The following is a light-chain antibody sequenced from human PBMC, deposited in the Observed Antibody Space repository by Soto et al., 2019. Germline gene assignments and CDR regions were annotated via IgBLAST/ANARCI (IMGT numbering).Light chain of an antibody. Sequence: PGDRATLSCWASQRVGNYLAWYQHKVGQAPRLLIYDASSRATGIPARFSGSGSGTDFTLTISSLEPEDFAVYYCQQRSDWPSFGQGTKLEIK. CDR2: DAS. CDR1: QRVGNY. V-gene: IGKV3-11*01. J-gene: IGKJ2*01. CDR3: QQRSDWPS.